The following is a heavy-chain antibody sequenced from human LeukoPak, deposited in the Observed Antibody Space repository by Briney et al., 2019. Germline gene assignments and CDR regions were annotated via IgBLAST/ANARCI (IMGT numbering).Heavy chain of an antibody. J-gene: IGHJ4*02. V-gene: IGHV3-20*04. CDR2: INWSGGST. CDR1: GFTFTSYT. CDR3: ARGEYNYYDSSAYYYYFDC. D-gene: IGHD3-22*01. Sequence: GGSLRLSCAASGFTFTSYTMTWVRQAPGKGLEWVSGINWSGGSTGYADSVKGRFTISRDNAKNSLYLQMNSLSAEDTALYYCARGEYNYYDSSAYYYYFDCWGQGTLVTVSS.